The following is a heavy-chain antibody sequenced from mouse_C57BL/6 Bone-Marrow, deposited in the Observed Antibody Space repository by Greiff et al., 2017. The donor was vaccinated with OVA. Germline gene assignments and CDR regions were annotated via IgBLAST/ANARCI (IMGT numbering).Heavy chain of an antibody. CDR2: LSNGGGST. J-gene: IGHJ1*03. CDR3: ARMGYGYVYWYFDV. CDR1: GFTFSDYY. V-gene: IGHV5-12*01. Sequence: EVQVVESGGGLVQPGGSLKLSCAASGFTFSDYYMYWVRQTPEKRLEWVAYLSNGGGSTYYPDTVKGRFTLSRDNAKNTLYLQMSRLKSEDTAMYYCARMGYGYVYWYFDVWGTGTTVTVSS. D-gene: IGHD2-2*01.